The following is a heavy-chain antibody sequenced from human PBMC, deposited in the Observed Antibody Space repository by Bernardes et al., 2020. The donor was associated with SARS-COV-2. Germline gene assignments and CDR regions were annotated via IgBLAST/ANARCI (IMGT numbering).Heavy chain of an antibody. J-gene: IGHJ3*02. Sequence: GGSLRLSCAASGFTFRSNTMSWVRQAPGKGLEWLSLISGGGTTNYADSVKGRFTISRDNSDNTVYLQLNSLRAEDTAVYYCAKVFENDPYGAYRDVFDIWGQGTMVTVSS. D-gene: IGHD3-16*01. CDR1: GFTFRSNT. CDR3: AKVFENDPYGAYRDVFDI. V-gene: IGHV3-23*01. CDR2: ISGGGTT.